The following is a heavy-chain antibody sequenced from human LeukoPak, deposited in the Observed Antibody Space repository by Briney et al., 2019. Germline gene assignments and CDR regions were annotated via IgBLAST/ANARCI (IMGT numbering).Heavy chain of an antibody. J-gene: IGHJ6*02. Sequence: KPSETLSLTCTVSGGSISSSSYYWGWIRQPPGKGLEWIGSIYYSGSTYYNPSLKSRVTISVDTSKNQFSLKLSSVTAADTAVYYCARRERTISVFGELPDADYGMDVWGQGTTVTVSS. CDR1: GGSISSSSYY. CDR3: ARRERTISVFGELPDADYGMDV. CDR2: IYYSGST. D-gene: IGHD3-10*01. V-gene: IGHV4-39*01.